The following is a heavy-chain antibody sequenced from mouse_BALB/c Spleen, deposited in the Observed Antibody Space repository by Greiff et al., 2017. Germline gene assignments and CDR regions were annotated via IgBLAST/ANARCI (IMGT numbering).Heavy chain of an antibody. CDR2: ISSGGST. V-gene: IGHV5-6-5*01. J-gene: IGHJ3*01. Sequence: EVHLVESGGGLVKPGGSLKLSCAASGFTFSSYAMSWVRQTPEKRLEWVASISSGGSTYYPDSVKGRFTISRDNARNILYLQMSSLRSEDTAMYYCARDGLAWFAYWGQGTLVTVSA. D-gene: IGHD3-1*01. CDR1: GFTFSSYA. CDR3: ARDGLAWFAY.